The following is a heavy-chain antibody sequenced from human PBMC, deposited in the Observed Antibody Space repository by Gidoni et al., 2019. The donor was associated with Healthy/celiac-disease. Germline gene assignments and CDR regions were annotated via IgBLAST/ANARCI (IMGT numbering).Heavy chain of an antibody. CDR2: ISSSSSYI. D-gene: IGHD2-15*01. J-gene: IGHJ5*02. V-gene: IGHV3-21*01. CDR3: ARDRYCSGGSCYLNWFDP. CDR1: GFTFSSYS. Sequence: EVQLVESGGGLVKPGGSLRLSCADSGFTFSSYSMNWVRQAPGKGLEWVSSISSSSSYIYYADSVKGRFTISRDNAKNSLYLQMNSLRAEDTAVYYCARDRYCSGGSCYLNWFDPWGQGTLVTVSS.